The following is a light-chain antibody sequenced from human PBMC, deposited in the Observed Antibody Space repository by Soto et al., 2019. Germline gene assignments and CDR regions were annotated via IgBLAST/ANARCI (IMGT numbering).Light chain of an antibody. CDR1: TSNIGTNF. Sequence: QSVLTKPPSSSVPPVQRVTISCSGGTSNIGTNFVYWYHQLPGTAPKLRIYRSNQRPSGGSDRFSGSKSVTSASLAISGLRSEDEGDYYCAAWEDRMSGRVFGGGTQLTVL. J-gene: IGLJ3*02. CDR2: RSN. V-gene: IGLV1-47*01. CDR3: AAWEDRMSGRV.